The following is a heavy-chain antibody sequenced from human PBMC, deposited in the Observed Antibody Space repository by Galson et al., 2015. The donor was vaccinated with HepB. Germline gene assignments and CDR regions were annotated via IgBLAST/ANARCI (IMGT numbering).Heavy chain of an antibody. CDR3: AGERNTNYGWFDP. J-gene: IGHJ5*02. Sequence: SLRLSCAASGFSISSNWMTWLRQAPGKGLEWVANIKQDGSEQDYMDSVKGRFTISRDNARNLLYLQMNSLRAEDTAVYYCAGERNTNYGWFDPWGQGTLVTVSS. CDR1: GFSISSNW. V-gene: IGHV3-7*01. CDR2: IKQDGSEQ. D-gene: IGHD1-14*01.